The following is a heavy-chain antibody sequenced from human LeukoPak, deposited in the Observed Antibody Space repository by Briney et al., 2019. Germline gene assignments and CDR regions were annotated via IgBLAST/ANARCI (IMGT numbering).Heavy chain of an antibody. CDR3: ARRYSSGWWIDY. CDR1: GFTFSDYP. Sequence: PGGSLRLSCAASGFTFSDYPMNWIRQAPGKGLEWVSNIRATSTTLYYQDYYADSVKGRFTISRDNSKNTLYLQMNTLRVEDTAVYYCARRYSSGWWIDYWGQGTLVTVSS. CDR2: IRATSTTLYYQD. D-gene: IGHD6-19*01. V-gene: IGHV3-48*04. J-gene: IGHJ4*02.